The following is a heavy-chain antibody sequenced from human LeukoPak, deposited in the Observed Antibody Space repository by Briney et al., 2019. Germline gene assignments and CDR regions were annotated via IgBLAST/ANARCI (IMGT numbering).Heavy chain of an antibody. CDR2: INTNTENP. CDR3: ARTRYCDSSSCLGGRGAFDI. D-gene: IGHD2-2*01. CDR1: GGTFSSYA. V-gene: IGHV7-4-1*02. J-gene: IGHJ3*02. Sequence: ASVKVSCKASGGTFSSYAISWVRQAPGQGLEWMGWINTNTENPTYAQAFTGRLVFSLDTSVSTAYLQISSLKAEDTAVYYCARTRYCDSSSCLGGRGAFDIWGQGTMVTVSS.